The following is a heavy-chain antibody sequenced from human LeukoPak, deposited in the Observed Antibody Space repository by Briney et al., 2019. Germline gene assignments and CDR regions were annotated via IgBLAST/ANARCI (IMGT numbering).Heavy chain of an antibody. V-gene: IGHV4-59*01. D-gene: IGHD6-25*01. CDR1: GGSISSNY. Sequence: PSETLSLTCTVSGGSISSNYWSWIRQPPGRGLEWIGYIYYSGSTNYNPSLKSRVTISVDTSKTHFSLRLNSVTAADTAVYYCARGQRLLDHWGQGTLVTVSS. CDR2: IYYSGST. CDR3: ARGQRLLDH. J-gene: IGHJ5*02.